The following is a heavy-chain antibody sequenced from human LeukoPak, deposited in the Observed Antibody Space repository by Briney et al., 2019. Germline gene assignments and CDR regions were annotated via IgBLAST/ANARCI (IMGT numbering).Heavy chain of an antibody. CDR1: GGSVSSGSYY. V-gene: IGHV4-61*01. CDR2: IYYSGST. Sequence: PSETLSLTCTVSGGSVSSGSYYWSWIRQPPGKGLEWIGYIYYSGSTNYNPSLKSRVTISVDTPKNQFSLKLSSVTAADTAVYYCARALRDTDSSSPYYYYYGMDVWGQGTTVTVSS. J-gene: IGHJ6*02. CDR3: ARALRDTDSSSPYYYYYGMDV. D-gene: IGHD6-6*01.